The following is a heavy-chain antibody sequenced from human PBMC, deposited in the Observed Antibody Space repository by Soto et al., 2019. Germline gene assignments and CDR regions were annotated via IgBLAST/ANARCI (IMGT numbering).Heavy chain of an antibody. CDR2: IIPIFGTA. Sequence: QVQLVQSGAEVKKPGSSVKVSCKASGGTFSSYAISWVRQAPGQGLEWMGGIIPIFGTANYAQKFQGRVTITADESTSTAYMELSSLRSDDTAVYYCPRTTVRHEDYYYYYGMDVWGQGTTVTVSS. CDR3: PRTTVRHEDYYYYYGMDV. CDR1: GGTFSSYA. V-gene: IGHV1-69*01. D-gene: IGHD4-17*01. J-gene: IGHJ6*02.